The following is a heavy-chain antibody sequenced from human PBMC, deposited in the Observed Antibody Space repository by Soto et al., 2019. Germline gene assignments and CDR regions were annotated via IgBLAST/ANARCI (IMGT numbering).Heavy chain of an antibody. Sequence: QLQLVQSAAEVKKPGASVRVSCKAYGYPFIKYGISWIRQDPEQGLEWMGWIKVDSGYTNYAQKFQGRVTMTADTSSDTAFKELRSLRLDDTAVYFCATSYDTGFVPWGQGTLVSVSS. CDR3: ATSYDTGFVP. D-gene: IGHD3-9*01. CDR1: GYPFIKYG. J-gene: IGHJ5*02. V-gene: IGHV1-18*04. CDR2: IKVDSGYT.